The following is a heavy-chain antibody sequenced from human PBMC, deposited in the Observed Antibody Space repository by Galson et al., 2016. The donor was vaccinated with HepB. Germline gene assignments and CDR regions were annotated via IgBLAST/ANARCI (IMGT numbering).Heavy chain of an antibody. V-gene: IGHV1-3*01. CDR1: GYIFTSYA. D-gene: IGHD3-10*01. J-gene: IGHJ4*02. CDR3: ARDLHPTEQLLWFGELLKY. CDR2: INAGNGNT. Sequence: SVKVSCKASGYIFTSYAMHWVRQAPGQRLEWMGWINAGNGNTKYSQKFQGRVTITRDTSASTAYMELSSLRSEDTAVYYCARDLHPTEQLLWFGELLKYWGQGTLVTVSS.